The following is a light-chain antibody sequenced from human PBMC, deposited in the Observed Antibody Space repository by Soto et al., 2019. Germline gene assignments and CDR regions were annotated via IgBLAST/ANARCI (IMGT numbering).Light chain of an antibody. CDR2: GAS. Sequence: EIVLTQSPGTLSLSPGQRATLSCRASQSVSSSYLAWYQQKPGQAPRLLIYGASSRATGIPDRFSGSGSGTDITLTISRLEPEDFAVYYCQQYSSRSPLYTFGQGTKLEIK. CDR1: QSVSSSY. CDR3: QQYSSRSPLYT. J-gene: IGKJ2*01. V-gene: IGKV3-20*01.